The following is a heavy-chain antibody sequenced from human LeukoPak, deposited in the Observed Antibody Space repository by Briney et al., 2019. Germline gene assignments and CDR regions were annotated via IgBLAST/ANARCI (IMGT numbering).Heavy chain of an antibody. J-gene: IGHJ4*02. CDR2: IYTSGST. D-gene: IGHD3-22*01. V-gene: IGHV4-61*02. CDR1: GGSISSGSYY. CDR3: ARVTTGGYYNC. Sequence: SETLSLTCTVSGGSISSGSYYWSWIRQPAGKGLEWIGRIYTSGSTNYNPSLKSRVTVSVDTSKNQFSLKLSSVTAADTAVYYCARVTTGGYYNCWGQGTLVTVSS.